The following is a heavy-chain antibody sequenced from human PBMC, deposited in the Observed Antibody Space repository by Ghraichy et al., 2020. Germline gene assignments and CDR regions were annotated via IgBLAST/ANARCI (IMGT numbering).Heavy chain of an antibody. V-gene: IGHV3-74*01. Sequence: GGSLRLSCAASGFTFSSYGMHWVRQAPGKGLVWISRINSDVRTTNYADSVKGRFTISRDSAKSTLYLQMNSLRAEDTAVYYCVRGYYYGMTVWGQGPTVTVSS. CDR1: GFTFSSYG. CDR3: VRGYYYGMTV. J-gene: IGHJ6*02. CDR2: INSDVRTT.